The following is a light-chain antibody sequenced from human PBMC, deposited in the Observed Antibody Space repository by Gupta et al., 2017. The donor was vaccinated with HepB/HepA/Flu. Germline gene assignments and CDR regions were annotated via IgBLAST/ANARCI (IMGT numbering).Light chain of an antibody. J-gene: IGLJ1*01. CDR1: SSDVGTYKS. CDR3: RSYTTSSTQV. V-gene: IGLV2-14*03. Sequence: QSALTQPASVPGSPGQSITISCTGTSSDVGTYKSVSWYQQHPGKAPKLIIYDVNNRPSGVSNRFSGSKSGNTASLTISGLQAEDEADYYCRSYTTSSTQVFGTGNKVTVL. CDR2: DVN.